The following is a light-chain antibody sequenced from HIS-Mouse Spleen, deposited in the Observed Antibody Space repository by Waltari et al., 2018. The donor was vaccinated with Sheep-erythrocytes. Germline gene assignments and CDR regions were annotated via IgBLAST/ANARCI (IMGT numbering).Light chain of an antibody. CDR2: RNN. V-gene: IGLV1-47*01. CDR3: AAWDDSLSGWV. J-gene: IGLJ3*02. CDR1: SSNIGRNY. Sequence: QSVLTQPPSASGTPGQRATISCSGSSSNIGRNYVYWYQQPPGTAPKLLIYRNNQRPSGVPDRFSGSKSGTSASLAISGLRSEDEADYYCAAWDDSLSGWVFGGGTKLTVL.